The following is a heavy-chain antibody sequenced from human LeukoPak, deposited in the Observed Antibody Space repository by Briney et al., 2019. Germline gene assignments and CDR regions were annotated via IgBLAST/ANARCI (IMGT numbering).Heavy chain of an antibody. J-gene: IGHJ4*02. Sequence: GGSLRLSCAASGSTFSSYAMSWVRQAPGKGLEWVSAISGSGGSTYYADSVKGRFTISRDNSKNTLYLQMNSLRAEDTAVYYCAKRNYDFWSGYIDYWGQGTLVTVSS. CDR1: GSTFSSYA. V-gene: IGHV3-23*01. CDR3: AKRNYDFWSGYIDY. D-gene: IGHD3-3*01. CDR2: ISGSGGST.